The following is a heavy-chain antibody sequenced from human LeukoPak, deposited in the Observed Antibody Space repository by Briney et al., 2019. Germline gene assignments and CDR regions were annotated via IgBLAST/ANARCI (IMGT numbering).Heavy chain of an antibody. D-gene: IGHD3-22*01. Sequence: PSETLSLTCTVSGGSISSYYWSWIRQPPGKGLEWIGEINHSGSTNYNPSLKSRVTISVDTSKNQFSLKLSSVTAADTAVYYCARSGSSGLLTRWGQGTLVTVSS. V-gene: IGHV4-34*01. CDR3: ARSGSSGLLTR. CDR1: GGSISSYY. CDR2: INHSGST. J-gene: IGHJ4*02.